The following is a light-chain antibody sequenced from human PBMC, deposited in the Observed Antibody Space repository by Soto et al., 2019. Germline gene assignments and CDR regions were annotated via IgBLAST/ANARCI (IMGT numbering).Light chain of an antibody. V-gene: IGLV2-14*01. CDR1: SSDVGSYNY. Sequence: QSALTQPASVSGSPGQSITISCTGTSSDVGSYNYVSWYQQLPGKAPKLMIYEVSYRPSGVSNRFSGSKSGNTASLTISGLQAEDEADYYCSSYTSSSTLVFGGGTKLTVL. CDR3: SSYTSSSTLV. J-gene: IGLJ3*02. CDR2: EVS.